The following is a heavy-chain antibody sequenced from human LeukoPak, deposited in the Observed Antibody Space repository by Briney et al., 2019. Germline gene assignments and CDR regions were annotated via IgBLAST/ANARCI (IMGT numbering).Heavy chain of an antibody. CDR1: GGSISSYY. CDR3: AREPHCSSTSCRMGAFDI. D-gene: IGHD2-2*01. V-gene: IGHV4-4*07. CDR2: IYTSGST. J-gene: IGHJ3*02. Sequence: PSETLSLTCTVSGGSISSYYWSWIRQPSGKGLEWIGRIYTSGSTNYNPSLKSRVTMSVDTSKNQFSLKLSSVTAADTAVYYCAREPHCSSTSCRMGAFDIWGQGTMATVSS.